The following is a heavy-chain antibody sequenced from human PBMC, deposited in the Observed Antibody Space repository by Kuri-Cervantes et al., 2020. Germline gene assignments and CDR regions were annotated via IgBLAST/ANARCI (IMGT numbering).Heavy chain of an antibody. Sequence: GESLKISCAASGFTFSDYYMSWIRQAPGKGLEWVSYISSSGSTIYYADSVKGRFTISRDNAKNSLYLQMNSLRAEDTAVYYCARIGRNDAFDIWGQGTMVTDSS. CDR1: GFTFSDYY. J-gene: IGHJ3*02. CDR2: ISSSGSTI. V-gene: IGHV3-11*01. CDR3: ARIGRNDAFDI.